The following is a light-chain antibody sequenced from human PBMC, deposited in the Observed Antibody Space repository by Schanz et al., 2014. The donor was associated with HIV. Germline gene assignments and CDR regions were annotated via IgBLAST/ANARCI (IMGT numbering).Light chain of an antibody. CDR2: DND. J-gene: IGLJ3*02. CDR3: GTWDSSLSVWV. V-gene: IGLV1-51*01. Sequence: QSLLTQPPSVSAAPGQKVNISCSGSTSNIGYNYVSWYQQVPGTAPKLLIFDNDKRPSGIPDRFSGSKSGTSATLGITELQTGEEADYYCGTWDSSLSVWVFGGGTKLTV. CDR1: TSNIGYNY.